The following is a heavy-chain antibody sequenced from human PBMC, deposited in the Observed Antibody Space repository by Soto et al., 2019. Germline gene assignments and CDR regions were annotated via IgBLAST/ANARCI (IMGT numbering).Heavy chain of an antibody. CDR2: IIPIFGTA. V-gene: IGHV1-69*01. J-gene: IGHJ6*02. CDR1: GGTFSSYA. Sequence: QVQLVQSGAEVKKPGSSVKVSCKASGGTFSSYAISWVRQAPGQGLEWMGGIIPIFGTANYAQKFQGRVTITADESTSTAYMELRSLRSEDTAVYYCARPFVESPDYYYYGMDVWGQGTTVTVSS. D-gene: IGHD3-10*01. CDR3: ARPFVESPDYYYYGMDV.